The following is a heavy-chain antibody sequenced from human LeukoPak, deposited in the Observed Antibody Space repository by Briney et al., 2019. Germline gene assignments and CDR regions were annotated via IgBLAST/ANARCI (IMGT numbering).Heavy chain of an antibody. CDR2: INPSDDTT. V-gene: IGHV1-46*01. D-gene: IGHD6-19*01. CDR1: GYSFTRCY. CDR3: ARDLRHHSGIAVSPFDY. J-gene: IGHJ4*02. Sequence: GASVKLSCKASGYSFTRCYLHWVRQAPGQGLEWMGIINPSDDTTTDAQKFQGRVTMTSDTSTSTVYMELSSLRSEDTAVYYCARDLRHHSGIAVSPFDYWGQGTLVTVSS.